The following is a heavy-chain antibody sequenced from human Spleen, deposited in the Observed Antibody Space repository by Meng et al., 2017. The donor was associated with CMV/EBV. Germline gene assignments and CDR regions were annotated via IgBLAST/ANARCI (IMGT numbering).Heavy chain of an antibody. CDR3: ARAGLGYCSVTSCYNDY. V-gene: IGHV3-7*01. Sequence: GESLKISCVASGFTFSKVWMSWVRQAPGKGLEWVANIREDGSSKYYADPVKGRFTISRDNAKNSLFLQMSSLRAEDTAMYYCARAGLGYCSVTSCYNDYWGQGTLVTVSS. CDR2: IREDGSSK. CDR1: GFTFSKVW. D-gene: IGHD2-2*02. J-gene: IGHJ4*02.